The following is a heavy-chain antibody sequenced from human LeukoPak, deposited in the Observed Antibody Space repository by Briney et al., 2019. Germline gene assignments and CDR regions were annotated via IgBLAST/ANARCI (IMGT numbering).Heavy chain of an antibody. V-gene: IGHV1-18*01. CDR1: GYTFTSYG. Sequence: GASVKVSCKASGYTFTSYGISWVRQAPGQGLEWMGWISAYNGNTNYAQKFQGRVTMTTDTSTSTAYMELRSLRSDDTAVYYCARIVRDSSGYCFDYWGQGTLVTVSS. J-gene: IGHJ4*02. D-gene: IGHD3-22*01. CDR2: ISAYNGNT. CDR3: ARIVRDSSGYCFDY.